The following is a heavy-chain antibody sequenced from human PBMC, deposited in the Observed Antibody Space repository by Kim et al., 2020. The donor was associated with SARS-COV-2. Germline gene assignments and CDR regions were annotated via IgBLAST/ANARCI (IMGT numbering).Heavy chain of an antibody. Sequence: SETLSLTCSVSGGSIGPYYWTWIRQPPGKGLEWIGYVYYSGSSKYNPSLKSRVTISLDTSKHQFSLELTSVTAADTAVYYCARSPGWACRIGNCYSIDFDYWGQGALVTVSS. J-gene: IGHJ4*02. CDR3: ARSPGWACRIGNCYSIDFDY. CDR2: VYYSGSS. D-gene: IGHD2-21*02. CDR1: GGSIGPYY. V-gene: IGHV4-59*13.